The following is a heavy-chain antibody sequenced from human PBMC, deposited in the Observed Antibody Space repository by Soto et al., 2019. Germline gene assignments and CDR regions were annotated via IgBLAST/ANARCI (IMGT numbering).Heavy chain of an antibody. V-gene: IGHV3-48*03. CDR2: IDPSGNTM. J-gene: IGHJ4*02. Sequence: PGGSLRLSCTASGFTFGDYAMSWFRQAPGKGLEWISYIDPSGNTMHYADSVKGRFTISRDNAKNSLYLQMNSLRAEDTAVYYCARDTPELEDFDYWGQGTLVTVSS. D-gene: IGHD3-10*01. CDR1: GFTFGDYA. CDR3: ARDTPELEDFDY.